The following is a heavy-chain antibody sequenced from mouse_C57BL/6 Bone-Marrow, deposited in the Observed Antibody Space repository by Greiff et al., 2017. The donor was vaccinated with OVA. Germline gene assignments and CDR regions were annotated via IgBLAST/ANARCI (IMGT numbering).Heavy chain of an antibody. CDR1: GYTFTSYW. CDR2: IHPNSGST. V-gene: IGHV1-64*01. Sequence: VQLQQPGAELVKPGASVKLSCKASGYTFTSYWMHWVKQRPGQGLEWIGMIHPNSGSTNYNEKFKSKATLTVDKSSSTAYMQLSSLTSEDSAVYYCARLGRGKNFDYWGQGTTLTVSS. J-gene: IGHJ2*01. CDR3: ARLGRGKNFDY. D-gene: IGHD4-1*01.